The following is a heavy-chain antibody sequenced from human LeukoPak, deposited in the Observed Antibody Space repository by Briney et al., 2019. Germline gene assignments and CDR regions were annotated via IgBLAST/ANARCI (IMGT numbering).Heavy chain of an antibody. V-gene: IGHV3-11*04. CDR2: ISSSGSI. J-gene: IGHJ3*02. Sequence: GGSLRLSCAASGFTFSDNYMSWIRQAPGKGLEWVSYISSSGSIYYADSVKGRFTVSRDNAKNSLYLQMNSLRAEDTAVYYCARDWRDSSGKFPNDAFDIWGQGTMVTVSS. CDR1: GFTFSDNY. D-gene: IGHD3-22*01. CDR3: ARDWRDSSGKFPNDAFDI.